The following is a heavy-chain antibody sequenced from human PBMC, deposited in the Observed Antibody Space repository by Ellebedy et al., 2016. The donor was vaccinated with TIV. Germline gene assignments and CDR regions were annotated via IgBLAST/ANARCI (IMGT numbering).Heavy chain of an antibody. J-gene: IGHJ4*02. CDR1: EFAFETDW. Sequence: GESLKISCAASEFAFETDWMTWVRQAPGKGLEWVANINQEGSDKSYVDSVKGRFTIFRDNAKSSRYLQMNSLRAEDTAVYYCARGGATSSRYWRNWGQGALVTVSS. V-gene: IGHV3-7*01. CDR2: INQEGSDK. D-gene: IGHD2-2*01. CDR3: ARGGATSSRYWRN.